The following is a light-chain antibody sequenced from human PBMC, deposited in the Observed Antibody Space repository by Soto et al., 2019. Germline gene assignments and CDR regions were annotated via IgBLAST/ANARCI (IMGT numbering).Light chain of an antibody. CDR2: DVS. Sequence: QSALTQPDSVSGSPGQSITLSCTGTSSDVGGYNYVSWYQQHPGKAPKLMIYDVSNRPSGVSDRFSVSKSGNTVSLTISGLQAEDEADYYCSSYTSSSTYVFGTGTKLTVL. V-gene: IGLV2-14*01. CDR1: SSDVGGYNY. CDR3: SSYTSSSTYV. J-gene: IGLJ1*01.